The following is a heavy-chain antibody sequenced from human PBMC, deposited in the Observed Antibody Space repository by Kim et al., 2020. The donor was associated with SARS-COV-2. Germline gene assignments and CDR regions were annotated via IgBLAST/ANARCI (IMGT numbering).Heavy chain of an antibody. V-gene: IGHV3-11*01. CDR2: I. CDR3: ARAPLRSHYFDY. J-gene: IGHJ4*02. Sequence: IYYADPVKGRFTISRGNAKTSLYLQKNILRAEDTAVYYCARAPLRSHYFDYWGQGSLVTVSS.